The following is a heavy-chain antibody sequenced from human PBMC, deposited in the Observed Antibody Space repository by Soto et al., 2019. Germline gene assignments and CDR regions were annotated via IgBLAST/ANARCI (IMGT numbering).Heavy chain of an antibody. V-gene: IGHV5-51*01. CDR1: GYSFANYC. CDR2: FYSGDSDT. J-gene: IGHJ4*02. CDR3: ARGSSGFYDY. Sequence: GESLKISCKGSGYSFANYCIAWVRQMPGKGLEWMGIFYSGDSDTRYSPSFQGQVVISGDKSINTAYLQWTSLKASDTAMYYCARGSSGFYDYWGQGTLVTVSS. D-gene: IGHD6-19*01.